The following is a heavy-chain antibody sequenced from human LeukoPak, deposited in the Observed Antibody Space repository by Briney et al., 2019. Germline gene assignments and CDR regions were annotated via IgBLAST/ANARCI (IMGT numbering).Heavy chain of an antibody. CDR2: ISSSGSTI. Sequence: PGGSLRLSCAASGFTFSDYYMSWIRQAPGKGLEWVSYISSSGSTIYYADSVKGRFTISRDNAKNSLYLQMNSLRAEDTAVYYCARCHGWEGVIITYYYYYMDVWGKGTTVTISS. J-gene: IGHJ6*03. CDR1: GFTFSDYY. D-gene: IGHD3-10*01. CDR3: ARCHGWEGVIITYYYYYMDV. V-gene: IGHV3-11*01.